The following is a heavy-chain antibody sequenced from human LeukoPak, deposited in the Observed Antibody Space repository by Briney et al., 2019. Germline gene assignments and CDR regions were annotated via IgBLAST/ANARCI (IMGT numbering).Heavy chain of an antibody. D-gene: IGHD1-26*01. Sequence: SETLSLTCAVYGGFFSGYYWSWIRQPPGKGLEWIGEINHSGSTNYNPSLKSRVTISVDTSKNQFSLKLSSVTAADTAVYYCARGGGIVGATNPFDYWGQGTLVTVSS. CDR1: GGFFSGYY. CDR2: INHSGST. J-gene: IGHJ4*02. V-gene: IGHV4-34*01. CDR3: ARGGGIVGATNPFDY.